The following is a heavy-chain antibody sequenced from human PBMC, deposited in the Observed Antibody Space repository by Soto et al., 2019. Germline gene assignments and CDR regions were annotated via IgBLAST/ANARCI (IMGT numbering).Heavy chain of an antibody. V-gene: IGHV3-30*04. D-gene: IGHD1-26*01. J-gene: IGHJ3*02. CDR2: ISSDGISQ. CDR1: GFTITGYS. CDR3: ARDRSLDI. Sequence: QVQLVESGGGVVQPGRSLRLSCAASGFTITGYSMYWVRQAPGKGLEWVTAISSDGISQYYADSVKGRFTISRDNSKNTLFLQMNSLRTEDTAMYYCARDRSLDIWGQGTMVTVSP.